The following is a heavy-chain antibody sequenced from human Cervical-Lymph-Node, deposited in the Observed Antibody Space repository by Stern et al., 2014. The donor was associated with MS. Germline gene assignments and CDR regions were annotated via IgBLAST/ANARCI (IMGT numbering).Heavy chain of an antibody. CDR3: ARIGISSASTSFYFDY. CDR1: GGSINSYH. J-gene: IGHJ4*02. V-gene: IGHV4-59*01. D-gene: IGHD6-6*01. CDR2: VYSSGTT. Sequence: VQLVESGPGLVKPSETLSLTCNVSGGSINSYHWSWIRQPPGKGLEWIGNVYSSGTTNYNPSLKSRVTISVDTSKNHFSLQLTSVTAADTAMYYCARIGISSASTSFYFDYWGQGTLAIVSS.